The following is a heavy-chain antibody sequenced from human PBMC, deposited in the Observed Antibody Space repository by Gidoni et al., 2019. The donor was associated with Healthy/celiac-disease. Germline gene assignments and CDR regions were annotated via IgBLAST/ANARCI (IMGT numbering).Heavy chain of an antibody. D-gene: IGHD6-19*01. V-gene: IGHV4-59*01. CDR2: IYYSGST. CDR3: ARGPVAGRRTFDY. Sequence: QVQLQDSGPGLVKPSETLSLTCTVSGGPISSYYWSWIRQPPGKGLEWIGYIYYSGSTNYNPSLKSRVTISVDTSKNQFSLKLSSVTAADTAVYYCARGPVAGRRTFDYWGQGTLVTVSS. CDR1: GGPISSYY. J-gene: IGHJ4*02.